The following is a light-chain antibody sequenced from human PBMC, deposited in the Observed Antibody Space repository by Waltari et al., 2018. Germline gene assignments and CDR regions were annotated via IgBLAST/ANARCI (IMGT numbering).Light chain of an antibody. CDR3: LQRSNWPHS. Sequence: EIVMTQSPATLSLSPGERATLSCRASQSVSSSLTWYQQKPGQAPRLLIYAASSRATGIPERFTGSGSGTDFTLIISSLEPEDVAVYYCLQRSNWPHSFGQGTKVEIK. V-gene: IGKV3-15*01. CDR1: QSVSSS. J-gene: IGKJ2*03. CDR2: AAS.